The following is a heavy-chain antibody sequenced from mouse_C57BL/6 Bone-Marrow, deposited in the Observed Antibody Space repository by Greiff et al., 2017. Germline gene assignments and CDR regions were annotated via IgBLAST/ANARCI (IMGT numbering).Heavy chain of an antibody. CDR3: ATVLLRFYAMDY. J-gene: IGHJ4*01. Sequence: VQLQQPGAELVMPGASVTLSCKASGYTFNSYWMHWVKQRPGQGLEWIGEIDPSDSYNNYNQKFKGKSTLTVDKSSSTAYMQLSSLTSEDSAVFYCATVLLRFYAMDYWGQGTSGTVSS. D-gene: IGHD1-1*01. V-gene: IGHV1-69*01. CDR2: IDPSDSYN. CDR1: GYTFNSYW.